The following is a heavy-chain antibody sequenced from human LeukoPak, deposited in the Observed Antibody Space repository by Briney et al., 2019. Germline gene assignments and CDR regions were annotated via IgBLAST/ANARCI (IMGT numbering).Heavy chain of an antibody. D-gene: IGHD1-1*01. CDR3: AKVPATTGTDS. CDR2: ISGGGRTT. V-gene: IGHV3-23*01. Sequence: GGSLRLSRAASGFTFSSYVMSWVRQAPGKGLEWVSTISGGGRTTYYEDSVKGRLTISRANSKDAVYLQMNSLRAEDTAVYYCAKVPATTGTDSWGQGTLVTVSS. CDR1: GFTFSSYV. J-gene: IGHJ4*02.